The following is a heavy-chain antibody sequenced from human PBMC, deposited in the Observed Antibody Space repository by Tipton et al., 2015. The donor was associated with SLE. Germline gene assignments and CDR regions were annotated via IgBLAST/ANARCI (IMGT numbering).Heavy chain of an antibody. CDR2: IYTSGST. CDR1: GGSISSVSYY. J-gene: IGHJ4*02. V-gene: IGHV4-61*02. D-gene: IGHD6-13*01. Sequence: LRLSCTVSGGSISSVSYYWSWIRQPAGKGLEWIGRIYTSGSTNYSPSLKSRVIISLDTSKHQFSLQLSSVTAADTAVYYCARVGPLGKGASSWQGYFAYWGQGTLVIVSS. CDR3: ARVGPLGKGASSWQGYFAY.